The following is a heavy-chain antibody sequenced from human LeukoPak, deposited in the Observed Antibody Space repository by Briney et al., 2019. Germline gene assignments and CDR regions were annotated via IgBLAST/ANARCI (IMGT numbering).Heavy chain of an antibody. J-gene: IGHJ6*02. CDR3: AREDCGDSLYGMDV. V-gene: IGHV3-53*01. D-gene: IGHD4-17*01. CDR2: IYSGGST. Sequence: PGGSLRLSCAASGFTFSSYGMHWVRQAPGKGLEWVSVIYSGGSTYYADSVKGRFTISRDNSKNTLYLQMNSLRAEDTAVYYCAREDCGDSLYGMDVWGQGTTVTVSS. CDR1: GFTFSSYG.